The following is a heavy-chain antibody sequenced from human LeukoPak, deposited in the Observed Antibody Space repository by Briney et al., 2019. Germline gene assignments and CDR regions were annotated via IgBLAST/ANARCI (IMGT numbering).Heavy chain of an antibody. CDR1: GGSINNHY. J-gene: IGHJ6*03. Sequence: PSETLSLTCIVSGGSINNHYWTWIRQTPGKGLEWIGDIHYTGTTKYNPSLKSRVTISIDTSKNQFSLELSSVTAADTAVYYCARRGSITIFGVVTDYYYYMDVWGKGTTVTVSS. CDR2: IHYTGTT. V-gene: IGHV4-59*11. D-gene: IGHD3-3*01. CDR3: ARRGSITIFGVVTDYYYYMDV.